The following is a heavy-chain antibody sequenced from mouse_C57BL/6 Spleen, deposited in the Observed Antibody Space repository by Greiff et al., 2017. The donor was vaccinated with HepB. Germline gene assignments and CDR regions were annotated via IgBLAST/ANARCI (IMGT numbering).Heavy chain of an antibody. CDR1: GFTFSDYG. Sequence: EVQLVASGGGLVKPGGSLKLSCAASGFTFSDYGMHWVRQAPEKGLEWVAYISSGSSTIYYAATVKGRFTISRDKAKNTLFLQMTRLRSEDTAMYYCATHYYGRPVDVWGTGTTFTVSS. D-gene: IGHD1-1*01. CDR2: ISSGSSTI. J-gene: IGHJ1*03. CDR3: ATHYYGRPVDV. V-gene: IGHV5-17*01.